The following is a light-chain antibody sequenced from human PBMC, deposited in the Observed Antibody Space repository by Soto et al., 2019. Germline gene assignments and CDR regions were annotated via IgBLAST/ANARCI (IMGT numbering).Light chain of an antibody. Sequence: DIVMTQSPLSLAVTLGEPASISCRCSQSALHSNGNTYLDWYLQKPGQSPQLLIYSAPNRASGVPDRYSGSGSGTDCTLEIRRVEAEGVGVYYCMQAGQTLACGGGTKVEIK. J-gene: IGKJ4*01. V-gene: IGKV2-28*01. CDR3: MQAGQTLA. CDR2: SAP. CDR1: QSALHSNGNTY.